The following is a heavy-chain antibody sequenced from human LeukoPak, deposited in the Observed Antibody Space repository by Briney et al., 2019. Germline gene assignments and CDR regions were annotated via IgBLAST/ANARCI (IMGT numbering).Heavy chain of an antibody. Sequence: SETLSRTCTVSGGSISSYYWSWIRQPPGKGLEWIGYIYYSGSTNYNPSLKSRVTISVDTSKNQFSLKLSSVTAADTAVYYCARVPYSSGWYGDAFDIWGQGTMVTVSS. CDR2: IYYSGST. J-gene: IGHJ3*02. CDR1: GGSISSYY. V-gene: IGHV4-59*01. CDR3: ARVPYSSGWYGDAFDI. D-gene: IGHD6-19*01.